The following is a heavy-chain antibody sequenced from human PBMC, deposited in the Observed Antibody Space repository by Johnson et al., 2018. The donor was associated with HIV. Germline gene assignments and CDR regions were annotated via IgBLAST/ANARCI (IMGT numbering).Heavy chain of an antibody. D-gene: IGHD3-22*01. V-gene: IGHV3-64*01. CDR3: ARGSLYYYDSSGWGAFDI. CDR1: GFTFSSYA. Sequence: MLLVESGGGLVQPGGSLRLSCAASGFTFSSYAMHWVRQAPGKGLEYVSAISSNGGSTYYATSVKGRFTISRDNSKNTLYLQMGSLRAEDMAVYYCARGSLYYYDSSGWGAFDIWGQGTMVTVSS. CDR2: ISSNGGST. J-gene: IGHJ3*02.